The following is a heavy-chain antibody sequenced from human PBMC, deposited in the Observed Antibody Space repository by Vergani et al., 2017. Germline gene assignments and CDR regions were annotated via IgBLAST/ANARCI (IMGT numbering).Heavy chain of an antibody. Sequence: EVQLLESGGGLVQPGGSLRLSCAASGFTFSSYAMSWVRQAPGKGLEWVSAISGSGGSPYYADSVKGRFTISRDNSKNTLYLQMNSLRAEDTAVYYCAKDLATYYDFCSGYSPVAFDIWGQGTMVTVSS. V-gene: IGHV3-23*01. CDR1: GFTFSSYA. CDR3: AKDLATYYDFCSGYSPVAFDI. J-gene: IGHJ3*02. CDR2: ISGSGGSP. D-gene: IGHD3-3*01.